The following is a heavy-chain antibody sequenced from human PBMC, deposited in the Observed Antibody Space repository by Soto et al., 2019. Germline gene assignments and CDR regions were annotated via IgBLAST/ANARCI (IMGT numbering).Heavy chain of an antibody. CDR3: AKDNSVAGDDYFDY. V-gene: IGHV3-30*18. CDR1: GFTFSSYG. CDR2: ISYDGSNK. J-gene: IGHJ4*02. Sequence: QVQLVESGGGVVQPGRSLRLSCAASGFTFSSYGMHWVRQAPGKGLEWVAVISYDGSNKYYADSVKGRFTISRDNSKNTLYLQMNSLRAEDTAVYYCAKDNSVAGDDYFDYWGQGTLVTVSS. D-gene: IGHD6-19*01.